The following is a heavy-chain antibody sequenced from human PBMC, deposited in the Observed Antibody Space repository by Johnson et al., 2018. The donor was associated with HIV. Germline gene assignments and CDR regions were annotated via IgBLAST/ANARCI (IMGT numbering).Heavy chain of an antibody. CDR1: GFTVSSNY. CDR3: ATENYYENAFDI. V-gene: IGHV3-7*01. J-gene: IGHJ3*02. D-gene: IGHD3-22*01. Sequence: VQLVESGGGLIQPGGSLRLSCAASGFTVSSNYMSWVRQAPGKGLEWVANIKQDGSEKFYVDSVKGRFTISRDNAKNSLYLQMNSLRAEDTAVYYCATENYYENAFDIWGQGTMVTVSS. CDR2: IKQDGSEK.